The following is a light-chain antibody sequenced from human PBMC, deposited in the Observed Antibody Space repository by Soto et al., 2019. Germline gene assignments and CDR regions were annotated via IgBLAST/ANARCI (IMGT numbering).Light chain of an antibody. CDR2: DAS. J-gene: IGKJ2*01. CDR1: QSVSSY. V-gene: IGKV3-11*01. Sequence: EIVLTQSPATLSLSPGERATLSCRASQSVSSYLAWYQQTPGQPPRLLIYDASNRATGIPARFSGSGSGTDVTRAISSLEPEDFAVYYCQQRSNWPPYTFGQGTKLEIK. CDR3: QQRSNWPPYT.